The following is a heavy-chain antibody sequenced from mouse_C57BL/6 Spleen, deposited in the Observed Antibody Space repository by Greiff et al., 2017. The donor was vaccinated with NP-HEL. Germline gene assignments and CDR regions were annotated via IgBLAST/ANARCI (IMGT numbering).Heavy chain of an antibody. CDR2: IDPEDGET. J-gene: IGHJ2*01. V-gene: IGHV14-2*01. Sequence: EVQLQQSGAELVKPGASVKLSCTASGFYIKDYYMHWVKQRTEQGLEWIGRIDPEDGETKYDPKFQGKATITADTSSNTAYMQLSSLTSEDTAVYYGASGDYSNTYVDYWGQGTTLTVSS. CDR3: ASGDYSNTYVDY. CDR1: GFYIKDYY. D-gene: IGHD2-5*01.